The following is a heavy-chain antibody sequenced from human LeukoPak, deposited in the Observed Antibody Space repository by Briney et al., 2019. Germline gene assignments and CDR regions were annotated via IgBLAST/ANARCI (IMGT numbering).Heavy chain of an antibody. Sequence: SETLSLTCSVSGGSISSSSYYWGWIRQPPGKGLEWIGSIYYSGSTYYNPSLKSRVTISVDTSKNQFSLKLSSVTAADTAVYYGARQGGIWFGDEEGMDFGGQGTTVTVSS. CDR3: ARQGGIWFGDEEGMDF. CDR1: GGSISSSSYY. CDR2: IYYSGST. D-gene: IGHD3-10*01. J-gene: IGHJ6*02. V-gene: IGHV4-39*07.